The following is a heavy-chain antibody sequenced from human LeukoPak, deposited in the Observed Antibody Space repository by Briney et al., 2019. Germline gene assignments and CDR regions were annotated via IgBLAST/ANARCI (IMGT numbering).Heavy chain of an antibody. CDR2: IYRSGST. CDR3: AFTFGGVIAPSSGAAFDI. CDR1: GGSISSSNW. Sequence: SGTLSLTCAVSGGSISSSNWWSWVRQPPGKGLEWIGEIYRSGSTNYNPSLKSRVTISVDKSKNQFSLKLSSVTAADTAVYYCAFTFGGVIAPSSGAAFDIWGQGTMVTVSS. J-gene: IGHJ3*02. D-gene: IGHD3-16*02. V-gene: IGHV4-4*02.